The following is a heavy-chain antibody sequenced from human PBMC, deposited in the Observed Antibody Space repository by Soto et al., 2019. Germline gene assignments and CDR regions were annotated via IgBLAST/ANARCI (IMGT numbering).Heavy chain of an antibody. CDR3: AKDIKAVAGTKGCAFDI. D-gene: IGHD6-19*01. J-gene: IGHJ3*02. Sequence: EVQLVESGGGLVQPGRSLRLSCAASGFTFDDYAMHWVRQAPGKGLEWVSGISWNSGSIGYADSVKGRFTISRDNVKNSLYLQMNSLRAEDTALYYCAKDIKAVAGTKGCAFDIWGQWPMVTVSS. CDR1: GFTFDDYA. CDR2: ISWNSGSI. V-gene: IGHV3-9*01.